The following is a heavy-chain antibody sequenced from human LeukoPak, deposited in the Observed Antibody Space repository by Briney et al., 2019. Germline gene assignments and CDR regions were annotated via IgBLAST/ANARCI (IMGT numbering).Heavy chain of an antibody. D-gene: IGHD6-13*01. V-gene: IGHV3-53*01. CDR2: IYSGGST. J-gene: IGHJ4*02. CDR3: ARDPEGGVLAAAGYFDY. CDR1: GFTVSSNY. Sequence: PGGSLRLSCAASGFTVSSNYMNWVRQAPGKGLEWVSVIYSGGSTYYADSVKGRFTISRDNSKNTLYLQMNSLRAEDTAVYYCARDPEGGVLAAAGYFDYWGQGTLVTVSS.